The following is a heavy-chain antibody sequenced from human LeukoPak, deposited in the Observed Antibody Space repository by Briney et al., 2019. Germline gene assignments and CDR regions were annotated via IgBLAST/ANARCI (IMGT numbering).Heavy chain of an antibody. J-gene: IGHJ6*02. CDR2: INTDGSNT. V-gene: IGHV3-74*01. CDR3: ARGLPNYYGMDV. CDR1: GFTFSNYW. Sequence: QSGGSQRLSCAASGFTFSNYWMHWVRQAPGKGLVWVSRINTDGSNTRYADSVRGRFTISRDNAKNTVYLQMNSLRTEDTAVYYCARGLPNYYGMDVWGQGTTVTVSS.